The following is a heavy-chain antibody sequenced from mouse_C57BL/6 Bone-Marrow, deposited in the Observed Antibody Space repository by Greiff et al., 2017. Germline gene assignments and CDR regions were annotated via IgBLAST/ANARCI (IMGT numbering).Heavy chain of an antibody. J-gene: IGHJ3*01. CDR1: GFTFSDYY. CDR2: INYDGSST. CDR3: ARGGGPAWFAY. D-gene: IGHD1-1*02. V-gene: IGHV5-16*01. Sequence: EVKLMESEGGLVQPGSSMKLSCTASGFTFSDYYMAWVRQVPEKGLEWVANINYDGSSTYYLDSLKSRFIISRDNAKNILYLQMSSLKSEDTATYYCARGGGPAWFAYWGQGTLVTVSA.